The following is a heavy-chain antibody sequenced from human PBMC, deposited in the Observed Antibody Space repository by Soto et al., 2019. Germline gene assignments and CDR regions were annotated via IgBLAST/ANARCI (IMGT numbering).Heavy chain of an antibody. V-gene: IGHV4-61*08. D-gene: IGHD2-15*01. Sequence: PSETLSLTCTVSGGSISSGGYYWSWVRQPPGKGLEWIGYISYSGSTNYNPSLKSRVTISVDTSKNQFSLKLTSVTAADTGAYYCARQVVELTTITYDYWGLGTLVTVSS. CDR3: ARQVVELTTITYDY. CDR2: ISYSGST. J-gene: IGHJ4*02. CDR1: GGSISSGGYY.